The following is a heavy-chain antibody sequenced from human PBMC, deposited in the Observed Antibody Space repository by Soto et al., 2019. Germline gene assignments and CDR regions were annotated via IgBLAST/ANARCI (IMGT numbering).Heavy chain of an antibody. CDR3: ARVVGALGHWFDP. V-gene: IGHV1-18*01. D-gene: IGHD1-26*01. Sequence: QVQLVQSGGEVKKPGASVKVSCKASGYTFTSYGISWVRQAPGQGLEWMGRISAYNGNTNYAQKLQGRVTMTTDTSTSTANMELRSLRSDDTVVYYCARVVGALGHWFDPWGQGTLGTVSS. J-gene: IGHJ5*02. CDR2: ISAYNGNT. CDR1: GYTFTSYG.